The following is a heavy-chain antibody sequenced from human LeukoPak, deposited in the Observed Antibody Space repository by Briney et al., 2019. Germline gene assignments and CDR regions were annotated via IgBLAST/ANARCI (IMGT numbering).Heavy chain of an antibody. CDR3: ARNYYGSGAYAFDI. Sequence: SETPSLTCTVSGGSISSGSYYWSWIRQPAGKGLEWIGHIYTSGSINYNPSLKSRVTISVDKSKNQFSLKLSSVTAADTAVYYCARNYYGSGAYAFDIWGQGTMVTVSS. V-gene: IGHV4-61*09. J-gene: IGHJ3*02. CDR1: GGSISSGSYY. CDR2: IYTSGSI. D-gene: IGHD3-10*01.